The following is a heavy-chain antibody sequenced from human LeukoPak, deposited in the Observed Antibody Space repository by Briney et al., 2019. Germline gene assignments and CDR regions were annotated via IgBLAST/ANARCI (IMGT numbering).Heavy chain of an antibody. CDR1: GGSISSGGYY. V-gene: IGHV4-31*03. J-gene: IGHJ5*02. Sequence: SQTLSLTCTVSGGSISSGGYYWSWIRQHPGKGLEWIGYIYYSGSTYYNPSLKSRVTISVDTSKNQLSLKLSSVTAADTAVYYCARDSSIGWFDPWGQGTLVTVSS. CDR2: IYYSGST. CDR3: ARDSSIGWFDP. D-gene: IGHD6-19*01.